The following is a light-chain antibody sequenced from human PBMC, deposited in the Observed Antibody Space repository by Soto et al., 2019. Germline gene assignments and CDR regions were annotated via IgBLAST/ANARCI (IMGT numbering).Light chain of an antibody. CDR1: SSDVGGYNY. J-gene: IGLJ3*02. V-gene: IGLV2-14*01. CDR3: SSYTRTTTFVV. Sequence: QSALTQHASVSGSLGQSITISCTGTSSDVGGYNYVSWYQHHPGKAPKLIIYQVYSRPSGVSNRFSGSKFGNTASLTISGLQVDDEADDYCSSYTRTTTFVVFGGGTKLTVL. CDR2: QVY.